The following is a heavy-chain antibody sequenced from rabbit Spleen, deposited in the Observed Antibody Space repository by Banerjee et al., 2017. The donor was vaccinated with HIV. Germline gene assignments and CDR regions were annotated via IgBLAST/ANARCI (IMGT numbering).Heavy chain of an antibody. Sequence: QSLEESGGGLVQPEGSLALTCKASGFSFSSSDYICWVRQAPGKGLEWISCIAGSSSGFTYSATWAIGRFTISKTSSTMVTLQMTSLTAADTATYFCARDAGSYDYIDGYFNLWGPGTLVTVS. D-gene: IGHD8-1*01. CDR1: GFSFSSSDY. CDR2: IAGSSSGFT. CDR3: ARDAGSYDYIDGYFNL. V-gene: IGHV1S40*01. J-gene: IGHJ4*01.